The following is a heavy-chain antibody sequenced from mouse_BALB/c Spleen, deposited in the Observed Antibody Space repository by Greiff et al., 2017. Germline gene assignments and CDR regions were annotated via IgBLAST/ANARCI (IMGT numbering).Heavy chain of an antibody. Sequence: EVQGVESGGGLVQPGGSLRLSCATSGFTFTDYYMSWVRQPPGKALEWLGFIRNKANGYTTEYSASVKGRFTISRDNSQSILYLQMNALRAEDSATYYCARDWDYGSSYGGFDYWGQGTTLTVSS. CDR1: GFTFTDYY. J-gene: IGHJ2*01. D-gene: IGHD1-1*01. CDR2: IRNKANGYTT. CDR3: ARDWDYGSSYGGFDY. V-gene: IGHV7-3*02.